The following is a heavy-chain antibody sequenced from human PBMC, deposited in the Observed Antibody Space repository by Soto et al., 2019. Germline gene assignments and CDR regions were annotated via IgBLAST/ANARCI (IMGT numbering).Heavy chain of an antibody. CDR1: GGSISSSNW. J-gene: IGHJ5*02. Sequence: QVQLQESGPGLVKPSGTLSLTCAVSGGSISSSNWWRWVRQPPGKGLEWIGEIYPSGSTNYNPSLKSRVTISVDKSKSQFALKLSSVTAADTAVYYCARLTATYTNWFDPWCQGTLVTVSS. CDR3: ARLTATYTNWFDP. D-gene: IGHD2-21*02. CDR2: IYPSGST. V-gene: IGHV4-4*02.